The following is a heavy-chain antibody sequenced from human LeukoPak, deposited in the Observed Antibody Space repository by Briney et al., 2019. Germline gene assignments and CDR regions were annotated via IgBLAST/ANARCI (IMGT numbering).Heavy chain of an antibody. CDR1: GGSISSYY. Sequence: PSETLSLTCTVSGGSISSYYWSWIRQPAGKGLERIGRIYTSGSTNYNPSLKSRVTMSVDTSKNQFSLKLSSVTAADTAVYYCARAQYYYDSSGYYYYHPFDYWGQGTLVTVSS. CDR3: ARAQYYYDSSGYYYYHPFDY. V-gene: IGHV4-4*07. CDR2: IYTSGST. D-gene: IGHD3-22*01. J-gene: IGHJ4*02.